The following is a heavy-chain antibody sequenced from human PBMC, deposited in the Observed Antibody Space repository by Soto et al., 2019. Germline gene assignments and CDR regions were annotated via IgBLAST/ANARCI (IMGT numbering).Heavy chain of an antibody. CDR1: GFTFSSYG. CDR3: ARDGHSSGWYGGGLTTHYFDY. CDR2: IWYDGSNK. V-gene: IGHV3-33*01. Sequence: GGSLRLSCAASGFTFSSYGMHWVRQAPGKGLEWVAVIWYDGSNKYYADSVKGRFTISRDNSKNTLYLQMNSLRAEDTAVYYCARDGHSSGWYGGGLTTHYFDYWGQGTLVTV. J-gene: IGHJ4*02. D-gene: IGHD6-19*01.